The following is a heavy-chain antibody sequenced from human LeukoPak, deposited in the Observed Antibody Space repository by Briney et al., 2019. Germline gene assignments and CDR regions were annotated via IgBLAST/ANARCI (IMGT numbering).Heavy chain of an antibody. CDR3: ARSTRYYGSGY. V-gene: IGHV4-34*01. CDR1: GGSFSGYY. J-gene: IGHJ4*02. Sequence: SETLSLTCAVYGGSFSGYYWSWIRQPPGKGLEWIGEINHSGSTNYNPSLKSRVTISVDTSKNQFSLKLSSVTAADTAVYYCARSTRYYGSGYWGQGTLVTVSP. CDR2: INHSGST. D-gene: IGHD3-10*01.